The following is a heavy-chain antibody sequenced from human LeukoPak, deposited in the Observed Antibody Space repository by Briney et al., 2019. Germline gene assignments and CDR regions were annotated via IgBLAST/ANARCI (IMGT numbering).Heavy chain of an antibody. CDR3: ARARGGSYYGYYFDY. V-gene: IGHV1-2*02. CDR1: GYTFTGYY. CDR2: INPNSGGT. D-gene: IGHD1-26*01. J-gene: IGHJ4*02. Sequence: ASVKVSCKASGYTFTGYYMHRVRHAPGQGIEWMEWINPNSGGTNYAQKFQGRVTMTRDTSISTAYMELSRLRSDDTAVYYCARARGGSYYGYYFDYWGQGTLVTVSS.